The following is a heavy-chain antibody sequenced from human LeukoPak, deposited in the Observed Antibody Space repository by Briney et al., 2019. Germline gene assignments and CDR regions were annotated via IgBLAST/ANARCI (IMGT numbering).Heavy chain of an antibody. CDR2: IRSKAYGGTT. CDR3: TRYSSSSAFDI. CDR1: GFTFDDYA. V-gene: IGHV3-49*04. J-gene: IGHJ3*02. D-gene: IGHD6-6*01. Sequence: PGGSLRLSCAASGFTFDDYAMSWVRQAPGKGLEWVGFIRSKAYGGTTEYAASVKGRFTISRDDSKSIAYLQMNSLKTEDTAVYYCTRYSSSSAFDIWGQGTMVTVSS.